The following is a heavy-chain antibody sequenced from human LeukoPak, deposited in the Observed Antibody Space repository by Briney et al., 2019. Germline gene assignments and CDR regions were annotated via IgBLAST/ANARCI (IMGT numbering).Heavy chain of an antibody. Sequence: GESLKISCQASGYSFTTYWIAWVRQLPGKGLDWIGRLHPGDSDIIYSPAFQGQVTVSADRSTNTAYLQLNSLKASDTAMYYCARQRDYGDDIYSRYFDYWGQGVLVTVSS. J-gene: IGHJ4*02. D-gene: IGHD4-17*01. CDR2: LHPGDSDI. CDR3: ARQRDYGDDIYSRYFDY. V-gene: IGHV5-51*01. CDR1: GYSFTTYW.